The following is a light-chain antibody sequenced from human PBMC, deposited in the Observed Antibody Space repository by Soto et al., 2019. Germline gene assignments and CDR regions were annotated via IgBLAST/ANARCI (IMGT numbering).Light chain of an antibody. CDR2: DAS. V-gene: IGKV1-5*01. CDR3: QQYNTYPLT. J-gene: IGKJ4*01. Sequence: DIQMTQSPSTLSASVGDRVTITCRASQTISNWLAWYQQKPGKAPKVLIFDASTLDGGVPSRFSGRRSGTDFTLTISSPQTSDFATYYCQQYNTYPLTCGGGTKVVI. CDR1: QTISNW.